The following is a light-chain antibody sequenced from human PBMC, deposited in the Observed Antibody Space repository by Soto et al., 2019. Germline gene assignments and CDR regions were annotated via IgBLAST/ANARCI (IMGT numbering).Light chain of an antibody. V-gene: IGLV2-14*01. CDR2: DVS. J-gene: IGLJ2*01. CDR1: ISDVGGYNY. CDR3: SSYTPRTAVV. Sequence: QSVLTQPASVSGSPGQSITISCTGTISDVGGYNYVSWYQQHPGKAPKLMIFDVSNRPSGVSNRFSGAKSGNTASLTISGLQAEDEADYYCSSYTPRTAVVFGGGTKLTVL.